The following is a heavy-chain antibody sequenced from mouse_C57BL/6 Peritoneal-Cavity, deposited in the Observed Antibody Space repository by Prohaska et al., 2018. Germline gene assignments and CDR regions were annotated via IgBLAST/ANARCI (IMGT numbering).Heavy chain of an antibody. CDR2: IDPSDSYT. V-gene: IGHV1-69*01. CDR1: GYTFTSYW. D-gene: IGHD2-5*01. J-gene: IGHJ4*01. Sequence: QVQLQQPGAELVMPGASVTLSCKASGYTFTSYWMHWVKQRPGQGLEWIGEIDPSDSYTNYNQKFKGKATLTVDKSSSTAYMQLSSLTSEDSAVYYCARGTIVTNYYAMDYWGQGTSVTVSS. CDR3: ARGTIVTNYYAMDY.